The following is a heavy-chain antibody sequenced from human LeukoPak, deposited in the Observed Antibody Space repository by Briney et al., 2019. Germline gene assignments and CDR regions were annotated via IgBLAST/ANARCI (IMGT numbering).Heavy chain of an antibody. V-gene: IGHV4-59*01. D-gene: IGHD6-25*01. CDR2: IYYSGST. Sequence: SETLSLTCTVSGGSISSYYWSWIRQPPGKGLEWIGYIYYSGSTNYNPSLKSRVTISVDTSKNQFSLELSSVTAADTAVYYCARQYSSALGSDFDYWGQGTLVTVSS. CDR3: ARQYSSALGSDFDY. CDR1: GGSISSYY. J-gene: IGHJ4*02.